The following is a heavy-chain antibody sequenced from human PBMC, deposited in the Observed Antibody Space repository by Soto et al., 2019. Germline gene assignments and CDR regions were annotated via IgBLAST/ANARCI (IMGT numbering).Heavy chain of an antibody. CDR2: ISGSGGST. D-gene: IGHD6-19*01. CDR3: AREGHSSGWYRYFQH. CDR1: GFTFSSYA. J-gene: IGHJ1*01. V-gene: IGHV3-23*01. Sequence: EVQLLESGGGLVQPGGSLRLSCAASGFTFSSYAMSWVRQAPGKGLQWVSAISGSGGSTYYADSVKGRFTISRDNSKNTLYLQMNSLRAEDTAVYYCAREGHSSGWYRYFQHWGQGTLVTVSS.